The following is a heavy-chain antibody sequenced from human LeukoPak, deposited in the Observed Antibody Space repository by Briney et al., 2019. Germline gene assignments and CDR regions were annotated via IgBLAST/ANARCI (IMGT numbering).Heavy chain of an antibody. Sequence: GGSLRLSCAASGFMFRSYGMHWVRQAPGKGLEWVAVIWYDGSNKYYTDSVKGRFTISRDNSNNTLYLQMNSLRVEDTAVYHCARGHVRGYSYGFGYWGQGSLVTVSS. J-gene: IGHJ4*02. CDR2: IWYDGSNK. CDR3: ARGHVRGYSYGFGY. CDR1: GFMFRSYG. V-gene: IGHV3-33*08. D-gene: IGHD5-18*01.